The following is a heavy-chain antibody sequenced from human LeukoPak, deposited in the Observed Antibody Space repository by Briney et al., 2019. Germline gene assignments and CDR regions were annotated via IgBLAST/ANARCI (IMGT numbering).Heavy chain of an antibody. J-gene: IGHJ4*02. D-gene: IGHD2-21*02. Sequence: TSETLSLTCTVSGGSISRYYWSWIRQPPGKGLEWIGYIYYSGSTNYSPSLKSRVTISVDTSKNQFSLKLSSVTAADTAVYYCARGIGDRFRLQHVIDYWGQGTLVTVSS. CDR1: GGSISRYY. CDR2: IYYSGST. V-gene: IGHV4-59*01. CDR3: ARGIGDRFRLQHVIDY.